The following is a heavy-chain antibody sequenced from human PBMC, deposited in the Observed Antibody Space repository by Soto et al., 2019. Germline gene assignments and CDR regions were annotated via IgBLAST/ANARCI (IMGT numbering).Heavy chain of an antibody. V-gene: IGHV4-30-2*01. CDR1: AGSLSRGGYS. Sequence: SEALSLRSSGSAGSLSRGGYSGSWIRQAPGKGLEWIGYIYHTGSTYYNPSLKIRVTISVDRSKNQFSLTLISVTAADTAVYYCARSSAFD. J-gene: IGHJ5*01. CDR2: IYHTGST. CDR3: ARSSAFD.